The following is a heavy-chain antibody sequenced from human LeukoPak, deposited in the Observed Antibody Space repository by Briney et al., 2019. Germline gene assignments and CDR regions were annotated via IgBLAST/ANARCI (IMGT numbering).Heavy chain of an antibody. J-gene: IGHJ4*02. CDR1: GFTVSSNY. Sequence: GGSLRLSCAASGFTVSSNYMNWVRQAPGKGLEWVSIIYSGGTTYYADSVKGRFTISRDTSKNTLYLQMNSLRVEDTAVYYCARRPRDSGYHFYDYWGQGTLVTVSS. D-gene: IGHD5-12*01. CDR3: ARRPRDSGYHFYDY. CDR2: IYSGGTT. V-gene: IGHV3-53*01.